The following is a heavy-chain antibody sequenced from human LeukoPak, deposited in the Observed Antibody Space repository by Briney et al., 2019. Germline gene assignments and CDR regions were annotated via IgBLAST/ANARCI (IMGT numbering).Heavy chain of an antibody. Sequence: SVKVSCKASGGTFSSYAISWVRQAPGQGLEWMGGIIPIFGTANYAQKFQGRVTITADESTSTAYMELSSLRSEDTAVYYCASLGAKQLVRGWFDPWGQGTLVTVSS. CDR3: ASLGAKQLVRGWFDP. CDR2: IIPIFGTA. J-gene: IGHJ5*02. CDR1: GGTFSSYA. D-gene: IGHD6-6*01. V-gene: IGHV1-69*01.